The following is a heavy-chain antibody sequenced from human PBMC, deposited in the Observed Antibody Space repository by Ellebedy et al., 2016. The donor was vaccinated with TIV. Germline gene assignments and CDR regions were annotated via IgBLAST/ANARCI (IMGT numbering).Heavy chain of an antibody. CDR1: GGSISSYY. Sequence: MPSETLSLTCTVPGGSISSYYWSWIRQPPGKGLEWIGSIYYSGSTSYNPSLKSRVTISVDTSKNQFSLKLSSVTAADTAVYYCASRLGSGWYHRVYYFDYWGQGTLVTVSS. V-gene: IGHV4-59*05. CDR3: ASRLGSGWYHRVYYFDY. D-gene: IGHD6-19*01. J-gene: IGHJ4*02. CDR2: IYYSGST.